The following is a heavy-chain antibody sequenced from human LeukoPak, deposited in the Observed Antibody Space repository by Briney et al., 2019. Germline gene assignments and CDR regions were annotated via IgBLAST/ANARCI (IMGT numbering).Heavy chain of an antibody. V-gene: IGHV1-18*01. Sequence: AASVTVSFAASGYTFTSYGISWVPQAPGQGLEWMGWISAYNGNTNYAQKLQGRVTMTTDTSTSTAYMELRRLRSDDTAVYYCARDDDIVVVVAATPSDYWGQGTLVTVSS. CDR2: ISAYNGNT. D-gene: IGHD2-15*01. J-gene: IGHJ4*02. CDR1: GYTFTSYG. CDR3: ARDDDIVVVVAATPSDY.